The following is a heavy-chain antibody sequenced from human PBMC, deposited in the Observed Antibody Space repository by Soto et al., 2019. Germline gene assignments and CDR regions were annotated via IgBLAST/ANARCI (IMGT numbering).Heavy chain of an antibody. D-gene: IGHD4-4*01. CDR1: GGSISGYY. Sequence: QVQLQESGPGLVEPSETLSLTCTVSGGSISGYYWSWIRQPAGKGLEWIGRIYSSGSTNYNPSLTSRDTMSLDTSTNQFSRELRSVTAADTAVYYCARMDYRRQIAPYYSVIDVWGQGTTVTVSS. J-gene: IGHJ6*02. CDR3: ARMDYRRQIAPYYSVIDV. CDR2: IYSSGST. V-gene: IGHV4-4*07.